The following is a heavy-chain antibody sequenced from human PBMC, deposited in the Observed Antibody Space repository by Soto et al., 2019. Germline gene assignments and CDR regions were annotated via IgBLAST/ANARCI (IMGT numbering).Heavy chain of an antibody. CDR1: GFTFSTYA. V-gene: IGHV3-64*01. Sequence: EVQLVESGGGLVQPGGSLRLSCAASGFTFSTYAMHWVRQAPGKGLEYVSLISGDGRSTYYANSVKGRFTIDRENSQNTLYLQMGSLRAEYITVYYCAGVPTTTSCYGAFDIWGQGTMVIVSS. J-gene: IGHJ3*02. CDR2: ISGDGRST. D-gene: IGHD2-2*01. CDR3: AGVPTTTSCYGAFDI.